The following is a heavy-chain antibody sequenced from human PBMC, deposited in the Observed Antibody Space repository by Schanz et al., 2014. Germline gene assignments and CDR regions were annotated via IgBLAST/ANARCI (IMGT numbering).Heavy chain of an antibody. V-gene: IGHV3-74*02. Sequence: EVQLLESGGGWVQPGRSLRLSCAASGFTFSSHWMHWVRQDPGKGLVWVARINSVGSNTDYADSVTGRFTISRDNAKNTLYLQMNTLRAEDTAVYYCARKMKLGVYGGKGHDSLDIWGQGTMVTVSS. J-gene: IGHJ3*02. D-gene: IGHD4-17*01. CDR2: INSVGSNT. CDR3: ARKMKLGVYGGKGHDSLDI. CDR1: GFTFSSHW.